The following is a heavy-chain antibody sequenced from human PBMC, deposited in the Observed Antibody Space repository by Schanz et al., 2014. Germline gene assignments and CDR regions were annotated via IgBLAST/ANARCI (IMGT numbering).Heavy chain of an antibody. V-gene: IGHV3-11*06. J-gene: IGHJ4*02. CDR3: VRVSFADPRLYRGMDRDIDY. Sequence: QVQLVESGGGLVKPGGSLRLSCAASGFTFSDYYINWIRQAPGKGLEWLSYISDSGTYTNYADSVKGRFTISRDNAKSSLYLQMNNLRAEDTAVYYCVRVSFADPRLYRGMDRDIDYWGQGTLVTVSS. CDR2: ISDSGTYT. D-gene: IGHD5-18*01. CDR1: GFTFSDYY.